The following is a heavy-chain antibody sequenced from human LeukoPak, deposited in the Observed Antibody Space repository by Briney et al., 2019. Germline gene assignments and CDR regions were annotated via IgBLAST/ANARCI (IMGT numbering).Heavy chain of an antibody. Sequence: ASVKVSCKASGGTFSSYAISWVRQAPGQGLEWMGGIIPIFGTANYAQKFQGRATITADESTSTAYMELSSLRSEDTAVYYCARDHGWLRFGAWGQGTLVTVSS. CDR1: GGTFSSYA. CDR3: ARDHGWLRFGA. J-gene: IGHJ5*02. CDR2: IIPIFGTA. D-gene: IGHD5-12*01. V-gene: IGHV1-69*13.